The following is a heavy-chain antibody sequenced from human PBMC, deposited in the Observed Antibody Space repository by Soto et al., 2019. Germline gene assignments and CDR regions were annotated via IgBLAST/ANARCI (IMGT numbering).Heavy chain of an antibody. CDR1: GGSISSSSYY. J-gene: IGHJ5*02. D-gene: IGHD6-13*01. CDR3: AGTPRIAAAGTNWFDP. CDR2: IYYSGST. V-gene: IGHV4-61*05. Sequence: SETLSLTCTVSGGSISSSSYYWGWIRQPPGKGLEWIGYIYYSGSTNYNPSLKSRVTISVDTSKNQFSLKLSSVTAADTAVYYCAGTPRIAAAGTNWFDPWGQGTLVTVSS.